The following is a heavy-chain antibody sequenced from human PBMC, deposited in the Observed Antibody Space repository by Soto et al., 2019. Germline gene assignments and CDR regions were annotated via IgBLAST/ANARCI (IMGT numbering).Heavy chain of an antibody. CDR2: IWYDGSNK. CDR3: ARDRSLGYYYMDV. CDR1: GFTFSSYG. Sequence: QVQLVESGGGVVQPGRSLRLSCAASGFTFSSYGMHWVRQAPGKGLEWVAVIWYDGSNKYYADSVKGRFTISRDNSKNTLYLQMNSLRAEDTAVYYCARDRSLGYYYMDVWGKGTTVTVSS. V-gene: IGHV3-33*01. J-gene: IGHJ6*03. D-gene: IGHD7-27*01.